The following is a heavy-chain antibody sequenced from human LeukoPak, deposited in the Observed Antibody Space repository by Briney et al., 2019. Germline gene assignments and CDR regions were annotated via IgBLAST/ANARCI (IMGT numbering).Heavy chain of an antibody. J-gene: IGHJ4*02. V-gene: IGHV4-34*01. CDR1: GGSFSGYY. CDR3: ARARGGYSSGWYWD. Sequence: PSETLSLTCAVYGGSFSGYYWSWLRQPPGKGLEWIGEINHSGSTNYNPSLKSRVTISVDTSKNQFSLKLSSVTAADTAVYYCARARGGYSSGWYWDWGQGTLVTVSS. D-gene: IGHD6-19*01. CDR2: INHSGST.